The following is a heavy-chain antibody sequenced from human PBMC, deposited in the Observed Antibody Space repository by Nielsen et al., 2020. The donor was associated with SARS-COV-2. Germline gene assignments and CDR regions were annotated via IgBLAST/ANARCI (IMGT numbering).Heavy chain of an antibody. Sequence: GGSLRLSCAASGFTLSNYAMNWVRQAPGKGLEWVSGISGSAGRTNYADSVKGRFSISRDNPNNTLYLQMNSLRAEDTAVYYCAKSLSHIGSGSYYWGQGTLVTVSS. D-gene: IGHD1-26*01. J-gene: IGHJ4*02. CDR1: GFTLSNYA. CDR2: ISGSAGRT. CDR3: AKSLSHIGSGSYY. V-gene: IGHV3-23*01.